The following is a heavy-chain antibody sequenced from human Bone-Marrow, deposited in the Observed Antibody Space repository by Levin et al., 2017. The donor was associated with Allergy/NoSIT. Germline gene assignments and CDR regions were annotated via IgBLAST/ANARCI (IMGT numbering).Heavy chain of an antibody. V-gene: IGHV2-5*02. CDR2: IYWDDDK. D-gene: IGHD4-23*01. J-gene: IGHJ2*01. CDR1: GFSLTTSGVG. Sequence: SGPTLVKPTQTLTLTCTFSGFSLTTSGVGVAWIRQPPGKALEWLALIYWDDDKRYSPSLKSRLTITKDTSKNQVVLTMTYMDPVDTATYFCADRRPYGGAWYFDLWGRGTLVTVSS. CDR3: ADRRPYGGAWYFDL.